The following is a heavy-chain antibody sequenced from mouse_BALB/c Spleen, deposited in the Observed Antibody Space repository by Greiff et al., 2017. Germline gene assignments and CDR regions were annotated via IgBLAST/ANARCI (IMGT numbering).Heavy chain of an antibody. Sequence: QVQLQQSGAELVKPGASVKLSCKASGYTFTSYYMYWVKQRPGQGLEWIGEINPSNGGTNFNEKFKSKATLTVDKSSSTAYMQLSSLTSEDSAVYYCTRTLIYYPRDYYAMDYWGQGTSVTVSS. V-gene: IGHV1S81*02. CDR1: GYTFTSYY. CDR2: INPSNGGT. D-gene: IGHD2-1*01. J-gene: IGHJ4*01. CDR3: TRTLIYYPRDYYAMDY.